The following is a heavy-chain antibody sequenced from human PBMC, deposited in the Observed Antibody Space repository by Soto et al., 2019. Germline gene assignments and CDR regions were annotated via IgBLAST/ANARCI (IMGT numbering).Heavy chain of an antibody. CDR1: GVTLSSYT. D-gene: IGHD2-21*02. J-gene: IGHJ2*01. CDR3: ARDRRVTPSHWYFDL. CDR2: IIPILGIA. Sequence: SVKVSCKASGVTLSSYTISWVRQAPGQGLEWMGRIIPILGIANYAQKFQGRVTITADKSTSTAYMELSSLRSEDTAVYYCARDRRVTPSHWYFDLWGRGTLVTVSS. V-gene: IGHV1-69*04.